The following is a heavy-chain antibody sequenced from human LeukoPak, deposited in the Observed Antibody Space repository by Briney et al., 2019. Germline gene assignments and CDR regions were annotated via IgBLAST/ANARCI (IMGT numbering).Heavy chain of an antibody. V-gene: IGHV1-69*13. CDR2: IIPIFGTA. CDR3: ASSYGSGSYYYGMDV. J-gene: IGHJ6*02. D-gene: IGHD3-10*01. CDR1: AGTFSSYA. Sequence: ASVKVSCKASAGTFSSYAISWVRQAPGQGLEWMGGIIPIFGTANYAQKFQGRVTITADESTSTAYMELSSLRSEDTAVYYCASSYGSGSYYYGMDVWGQGTTATVSS.